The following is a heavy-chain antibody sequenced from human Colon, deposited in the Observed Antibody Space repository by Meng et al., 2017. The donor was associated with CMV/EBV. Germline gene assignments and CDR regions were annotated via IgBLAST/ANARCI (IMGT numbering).Heavy chain of an antibody. Sequence: SCEDSGFTFSSYAMHWVRKAPGKGLEWVAVISYDGSNKYYADSVKGRFTISRDNSKNTLYLQMNSLRAEDTAVYYCARDPRSTIFCDYWGQGTLVTVSS. J-gene: IGHJ4*02. D-gene: IGHD3-9*01. CDR3: ARDPRSTIFCDY. V-gene: IGHV3-30*04. CDR1: GFTFSSYA. CDR2: ISYDGSNK.